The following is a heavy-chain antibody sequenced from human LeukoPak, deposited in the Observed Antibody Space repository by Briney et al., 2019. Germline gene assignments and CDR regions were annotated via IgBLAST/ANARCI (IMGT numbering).Heavy chain of an antibody. V-gene: IGHV1-69*05. CDR2: IIPIFGTA. Sequence: ASVKVSCKASGGTFSSYAISWVRQAPGQGLEWMGGIIPIFGTANYAQKFQGRVTITTDESTSTAYMELSSLRSEDTAVYYCARGGTIFGVVNVDYYYMDVWGKGTTVTVSS. CDR3: ARGGTIFGVVNVDYYYMDV. D-gene: IGHD3-3*01. J-gene: IGHJ6*03. CDR1: GGTFSSYA.